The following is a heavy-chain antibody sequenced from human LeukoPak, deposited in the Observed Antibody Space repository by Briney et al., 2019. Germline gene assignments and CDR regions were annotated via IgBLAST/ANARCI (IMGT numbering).Heavy chain of an antibody. CDR3: AREYYYDSSGYYWFDP. D-gene: IGHD3-22*01. J-gene: IGHJ5*02. V-gene: IGHV1-8*03. CDR1: GYTFTSYD. CDR2: MNPNSGNT. Sequence: ASVKVSCKASGYTFTSYDISWVRQATGQGLEWMGWMNPNSGNTGYAQKFQGRVTITRNTSISTAYMELSSLRSEDTAVYYCAREYYYDSSGYYWFDPWGQGTLVTVSS.